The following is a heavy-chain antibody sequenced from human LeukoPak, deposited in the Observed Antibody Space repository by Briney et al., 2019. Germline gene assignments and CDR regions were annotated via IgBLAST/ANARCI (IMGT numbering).Heavy chain of an antibody. D-gene: IGHD1-26*01. V-gene: IGHV4-59*08. CDR3: ARHGSLRGSLQL. CDR1: DGSINAYY. Sequence: SETLSLTCNVSDGSINAYYWSWIRQPPGKGLEWIGYIFYSGSTNSNPSLKSRVAISLDTSKNQFSLKLSSVTAADTAVYYCARHGSLRGSLQLWGQGTLVTVSS. J-gene: IGHJ1*01. CDR2: IFYSGST.